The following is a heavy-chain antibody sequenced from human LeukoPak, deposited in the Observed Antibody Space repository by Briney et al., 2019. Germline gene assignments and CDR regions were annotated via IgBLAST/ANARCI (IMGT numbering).Heavy chain of an antibody. D-gene: IGHD6-13*01. CDR3: ARRNPQYSRIWFDP. V-gene: IGHV5-51*01. J-gene: IGHJ5*02. CDR1: GYSFTTYW. Sequence: GESLRIPCKGPGYSFTTYWIAWVRQMPGKGLEWMGIIYPGDSDTRCSPSFQGQVTTSGDKSISTAYLQWSSLKASDTAMYYCARRNPQYSRIWFDPWGQGTLVTVSS. CDR2: IYPGDSDT.